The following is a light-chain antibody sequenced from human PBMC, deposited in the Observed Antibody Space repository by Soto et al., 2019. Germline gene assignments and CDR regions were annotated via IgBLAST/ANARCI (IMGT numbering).Light chain of an antibody. Sequence: QSVLTQPASVSGSPGQSITISCIGTISDVGSYDLVSWYQQHPGKAPRLMIYEGSKRPSGVSNRFFGSKSGNTASLAISGLQAEDEADYYCSSYTTTSNYVFGTGTKGTVL. V-gene: IGLV2-14*02. J-gene: IGLJ1*01. CDR1: ISDVGSYDL. CDR3: SSYTTTSNYV. CDR2: EGS.